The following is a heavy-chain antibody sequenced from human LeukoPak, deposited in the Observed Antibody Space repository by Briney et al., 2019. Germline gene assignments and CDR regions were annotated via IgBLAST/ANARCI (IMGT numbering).Heavy chain of an antibody. CDR3: ARGATYAYYQDY. CDR2: ISCNSGSI. D-gene: IGHD1-26*01. CDR1: GFTFDDYA. V-gene: IGHV3-9*01. Sequence: GGSLRLSCAASGFTFDDYAMHWVRQAPGKGLEWVSGISCNSGSIGYADSVKGRFTISRDNAKNTLYLQMNSLRAEDTAVYYCARGATYAYYQDYWGQGTLVTVSS. J-gene: IGHJ4*02.